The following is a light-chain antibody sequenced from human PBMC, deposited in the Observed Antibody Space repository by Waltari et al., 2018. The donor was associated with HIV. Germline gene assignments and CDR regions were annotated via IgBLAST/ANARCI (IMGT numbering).Light chain of an antibody. J-gene: IGLJ2*01. CDR3: AAWDDSLSVL. Sequence: QSVLTQPPSASGPPGPRVTISCSGRSSNIGSNYVYWYQQLPGTAPKLLIYRNNQRPSGVPDRFSGSKSGTSASLAISGLRSEDEADYYCAAWDDSLSVLFGGGTKLTVL. CDR2: RNN. CDR1: SSNIGSNY. V-gene: IGLV1-47*01.